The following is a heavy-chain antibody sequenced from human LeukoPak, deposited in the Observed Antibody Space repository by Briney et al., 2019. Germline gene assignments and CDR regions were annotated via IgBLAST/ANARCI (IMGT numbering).Heavy chain of an antibody. CDR1: GFTFSTYW. D-gene: IGHD2-21*02. CDR2: IKQDGSEK. V-gene: IGHV3-7*01. Sequence: GGSLRLSCAASGFTFSTYWMSWVRQAPGKGLEWVANIKQDGSEKYYVDSVKGRFTISRDNAKNSLYLQMNSLRAEDTAVYYCAKDLTRVVVTAIGDFHHWGQGTLVTVSS. J-gene: IGHJ1*01. CDR3: AKDLTRVVVTAIGDFHH.